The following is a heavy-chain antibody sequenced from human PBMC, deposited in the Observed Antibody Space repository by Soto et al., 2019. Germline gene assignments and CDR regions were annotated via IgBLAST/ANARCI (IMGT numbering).Heavy chain of an antibody. D-gene: IGHD2-2*01. CDR2: IWFDGSKT. CDR1: GFTFRSYG. J-gene: IGHJ6*02. V-gene: IGHV3-33*01. CDR3: ARDRLVPYGYGMDV. Sequence: QMQLVESGGGVVQPGRSLRLSCAASGFTFRSYGIHWVRQAPGQGLVWVALIWFDGSKTYYVDSVKGRFAVSRDISKNTMYLQMNSLRVEDTAVYYCARDRLVPYGYGMDVWGQGTTVTVS.